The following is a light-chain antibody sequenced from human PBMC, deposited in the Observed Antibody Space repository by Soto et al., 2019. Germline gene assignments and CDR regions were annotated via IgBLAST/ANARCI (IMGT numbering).Light chain of an antibody. Sequence: QSALTQPTSVSGSPGQSITISCTGTSNDITLYNYVSWYQQYPGKAPKLIIYQVTNRPSGVSTRFSGSKSGNTASLTISGLQAEDEADYYCSSHTSSINYVFGTGTKVTVL. CDR1: SNDITLYNY. CDR3: SSHTSSINYV. CDR2: QVT. V-gene: IGLV2-14*01. J-gene: IGLJ1*01.